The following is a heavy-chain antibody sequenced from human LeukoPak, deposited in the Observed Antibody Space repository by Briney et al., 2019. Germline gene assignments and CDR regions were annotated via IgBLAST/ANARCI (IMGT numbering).Heavy chain of an antibody. J-gene: IGHJ5*02. D-gene: IGHD2-2*01. Sequence: SETLSLTCAVYGGSFSGYYWSWIRQPPGKGLEWIGEIDHSGSTNYNLSLKSRVTISVDTSKNQFSLKLSSVTAADTAVYYCARGTKVVPAYNWFDPWGQGTLVTVSS. CDR2: IDHSGST. CDR3: ARGTKVVPAYNWFDP. V-gene: IGHV4-34*01. CDR1: GGSFSGYY.